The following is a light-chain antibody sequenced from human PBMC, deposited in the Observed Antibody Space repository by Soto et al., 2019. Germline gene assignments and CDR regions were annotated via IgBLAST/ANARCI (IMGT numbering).Light chain of an antibody. CDR1: QSVGRNY. J-gene: IGKJ4*01. CDR3: HQYASSPLT. V-gene: IGKV3-20*01. CDR2: TAA. Sequence: EIVLTQSPGTLSLSPGEGATLSCRASQSVGRNYLAWYQQKPGQAPRLLIHTAAIRATGIPDRFSGSGSGTDFTLTTSRLEPEDFAMYYCHQYASSPLTLGGGTKVDIK.